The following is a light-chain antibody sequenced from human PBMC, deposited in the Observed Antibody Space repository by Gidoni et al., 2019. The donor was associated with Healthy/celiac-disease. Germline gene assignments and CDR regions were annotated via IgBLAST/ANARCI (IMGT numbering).Light chain of an antibody. V-gene: IGKV2-28*01. CDR2: LGS. J-gene: IGKJ3*01. CDR3: MQALQTPS. Sequence: DIVMTQSPLSLPVTPGEPASISCRPSQSLLHSNGYNYLDWYLQKPGQSPQLLIYLGSNRASGVPDRFSGSGSGTDFTLKISRVEAEDVGVYYCMQALQTPSFXPXTKVDIK. CDR1: QSLLHSNGYNY.